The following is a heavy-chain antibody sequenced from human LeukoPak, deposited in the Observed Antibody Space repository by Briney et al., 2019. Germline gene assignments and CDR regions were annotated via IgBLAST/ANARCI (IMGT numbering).Heavy chain of an antibody. Sequence: QSGGSLRLSCAASGFTFSSYWMHWVRQAPGKGLEWVAFIRYDGSNKYYADSVKGRFTISRDNSKNTLYLQMNSLRAEDTAVYCCAKAIYDSSGYYPFDYWGQGTLVTVSS. D-gene: IGHD3-22*01. CDR3: AKAIYDSSGYYPFDY. CDR1: GFTFSSYW. J-gene: IGHJ4*02. V-gene: IGHV3-30*02. CDR2: IRYDGSNK.